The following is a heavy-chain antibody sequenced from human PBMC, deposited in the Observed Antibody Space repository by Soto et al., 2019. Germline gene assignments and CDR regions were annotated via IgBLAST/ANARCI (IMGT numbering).Heavy chain of an antibody. Sequence: SVKVSCKASGFTFTSSAMQWVRQARGQRLEWIGWIVVGSGNTNYAQKFQERVSITRDMSTSTAYMEMSSLRSEDTAVYYCGTLRDFWSGYYRHLQRNCFDPWGQAPLVSVCS. J-gene: IGHJ5*02. CDR1: GFTFTSSA. V-gene: IGHV1-58*02. CDR3: GTLRDFWSGYYRHLQRNCFDP. CDR2: IVVGSGNT. D-gene: IGHD3-3*01.